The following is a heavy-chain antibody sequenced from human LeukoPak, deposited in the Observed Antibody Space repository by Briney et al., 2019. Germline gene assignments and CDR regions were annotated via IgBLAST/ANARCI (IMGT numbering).Heavy chain of an antibody. CDR1: GFTFSSSG. D-gene: IGHD4-23*01. J-gene: IGHJ4*02. Sequence: GGSLRLSCKASGFTFSSSGMHWVRQAPGRGLEWVAFVRYDGSNEVYGDSVKGRFTISRDNSKSTLYLQMNGLRPEGTAVYYCVKVGLVATRPNNFDFWGQGTLVTVSS. CDR3: VKVGLVATRPNNFDF. V-gene: IGHV3-30*02. CDR2: VRYDGSNE.